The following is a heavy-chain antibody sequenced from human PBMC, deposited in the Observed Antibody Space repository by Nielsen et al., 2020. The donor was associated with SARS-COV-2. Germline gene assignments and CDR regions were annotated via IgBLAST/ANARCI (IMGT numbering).Heavy chain of an antibody. V-gene: IGHV3-11*05. J-gene: IGHJ6*02. D-gene: IGHD2-15*01. Sequence: WLRQPPGKGLEWVSYISSSSSYTNYADSVKGRFTISRDNAKNSLYLQMNSLRAEDTAVYYCARDRTCSGGSCYGYYYYGMEVWGQGTTVTVSS. CDR2: ISSSSSYT. CDR3: ARDRTCSGGSCYGYYYYGMEV.